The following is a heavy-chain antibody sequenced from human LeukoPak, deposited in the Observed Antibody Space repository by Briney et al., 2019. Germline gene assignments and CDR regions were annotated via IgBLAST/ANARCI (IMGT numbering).Heavy chain of an antibody. Sequence: SSETLSLTCAVYGGSFSGYYWSWIRQPPGKGLEWIGEINHSGSTNYNPSLKSRVTISVDTSKNQFSLKLSSVTAADTAVYYCARGRINPARYSYRQGLNWFDPWGQGTLVTVSS. CDR3: ARGRINPARYSYRQGLNWFDP. CDR1: GGSFSGYY. V-gene: IGHV4-34*01. D-gene: IGHD5-18*01. J-gene: IGHJ5*02. CDR2: INHSGST.